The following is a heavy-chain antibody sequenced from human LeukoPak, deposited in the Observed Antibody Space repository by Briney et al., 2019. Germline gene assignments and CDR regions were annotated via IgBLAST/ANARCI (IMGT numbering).Heavy chain of an antibody. CDR2: IYPGNPET. Sequence: GESLKISCKGSGYSFTSHWIAWVCQMPGKGLEWMGIIYPGNPETRYSPSFQGQVTMSADKSIRTAYLQWSSLKASDTAIYYCARGVVGANDYFYGMDVWGQGTTVTVSS. V-gene: IGHV5-51*01. CDR1: GYSFTSHW. J-gene: IGHJ6*02. CDR3: ARGVVGANDYFYGMDV. D-gene: IGHD1-26*01.